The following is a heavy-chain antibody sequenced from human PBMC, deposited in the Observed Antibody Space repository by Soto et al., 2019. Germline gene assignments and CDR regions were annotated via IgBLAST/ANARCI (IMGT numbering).Heavy chain of an antibody. CDR2: ISGSGGST. CDR1: GFTFSSYA. V-gene: IGHV3-23*01. J-gene: IGHJ4*02. D-gene: IGHD3-3*01. Sequence: GGSLRLSCAASGFTFSSYAMSWVRQAPGKGLEWVSAISGSGGSTYYADSVKGRFTISRDNSKNTLYLQMNSLRAEDTAVYYCAKVGDYDFWSGYYFSGPFDYWGQGTLVTVSS. CDR3: AKVGDYDFWSGYYFSGPFDY.